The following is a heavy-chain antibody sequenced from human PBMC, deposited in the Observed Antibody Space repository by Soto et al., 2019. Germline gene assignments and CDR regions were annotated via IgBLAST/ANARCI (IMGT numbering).Heavy chain of an antibody. CDR2: ISGTGVPT. Sequence: EVQLLESGGGLVQPGGSLRLFCAASGFAFSTYAMSWVRQAPGKGLECISLISGTGVPTLYAESVKGRFSVSRDNSKDTLFLEMNNLRVDDTAIYYCAKSFCSSSSCFFLWVDPWGPGTLVTVSS. J-gene: IGHJ5*02. CDR1: GFAFSTYA. D-gene: IGHD2-2*01. CDR3: AKSFCSSSSCFFLWVDP. V-gene: IGHV3-23*01.